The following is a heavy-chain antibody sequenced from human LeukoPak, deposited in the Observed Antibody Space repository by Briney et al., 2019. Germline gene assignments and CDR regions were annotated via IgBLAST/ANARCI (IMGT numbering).Heavy chain of an antibody. V-gene: IGHV3-53*01. CDR3: ASPGYCSGGSCRLKDYYYYGMDV. CDR2: IYSGGST. D-gene: IGHD2-15*01. J-gene: IGHJ6*02. Sequence: GGSLRLSCAASGFTVSSNYMSWVRQAPGKGLEWVSVIYSGGSTYYADSVKGRFTISRDNSKNTLYLQMNSLGAEDTAVYYCASPGYCSGGSCRLKDYYYYGMDVWGQGTTVTVSS. CDR1: GFTVSSNY.